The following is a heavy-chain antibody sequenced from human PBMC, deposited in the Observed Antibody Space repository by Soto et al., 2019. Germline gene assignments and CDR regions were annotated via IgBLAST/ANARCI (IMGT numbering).Heavy chain of an antibody. J-gene: IGHJ6*02. V-gene: IGHV3-9*01. CDR3: AKDIGGSSPRYYYGMDV. D-gene: IGHD1-26*01. CDR1: GFTFDDYA. Sequence: GGSLRLSCAASGFTFDDYAMHWVRQAPGKGLEWVSGISWNSGSIGYADSVKGRFTISRDNAKNSLYLQMNSLRAEDTALYYCAKDIGGSSPRYYYGMDVWGQGTTVTVSS. CDR2: ISWNSGSI.